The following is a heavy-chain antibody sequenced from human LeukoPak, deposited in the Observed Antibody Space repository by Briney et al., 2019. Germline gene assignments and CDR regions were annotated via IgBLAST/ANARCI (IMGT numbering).Heavy chain of an antibody. J-gene: IGHJ6*03. Sequence: GGSLRLSCAASGFTFSSYAMHWVRQAPGKGLEWVAVISYDGSNKYYADSVKGRFTISRDNSKNTLYLQMNSLRAEDTAVYYCAKVLLEYYYYMDVWGKGTTVTVSS. V-gene: IGHV3-30-3*01. CDR2: ISYDGSNK. CDR1: GFTFSSYA. CDR3: AKVLLEYYYYMDV. D-gene: IGHD3-3*01.